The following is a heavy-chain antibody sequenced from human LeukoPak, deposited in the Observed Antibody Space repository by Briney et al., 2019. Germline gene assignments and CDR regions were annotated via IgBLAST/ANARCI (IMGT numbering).Heavy chain of an antibody. CDR3: ARLGYSVSWTDC. J-gene: IGHJ4*02. V-gene: IGHV4-34*01. CDR2: INHSGST. CDR1: GGSFSGYY. D-gene: IGHD6-13*01. Sequence: SETLSLTCAVYGGSFSGYYWSWIRQPPGKGLEWIGEINHSGSTYYNPSLKGRVTISVDTSKNQFSLRLTSVTAADMAVYFCARLGYSVSWTDCWGQGTLVTVSS.